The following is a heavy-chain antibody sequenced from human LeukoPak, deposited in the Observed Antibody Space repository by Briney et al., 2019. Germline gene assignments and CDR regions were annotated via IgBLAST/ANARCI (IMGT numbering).Heavy chain of an antibody. D-gene: IGHD6-6*01. CDR1: GGSFSGYY. CDR3: ARYGSWPLFDY. Sequence: SETLSLTCAVYGGSFSGYYWSWIRQPPGKGLEWIGEINHSGSTNYNPSLKSRVTMSVDTSKNQFSLKLSSVTAADTAVYYCARYGSWPLFDYWGQGTLVTVSS. J-gene: IGHJ4*02. CDR2: INHSGST. V-gene: IGHV4-34*01.